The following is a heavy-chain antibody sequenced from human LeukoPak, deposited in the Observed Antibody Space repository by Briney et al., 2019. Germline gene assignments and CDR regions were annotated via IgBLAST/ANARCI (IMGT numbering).Heavy chain of an antibody. Sequence: QPGRSLRLSCAASGFTFSSYGMHWVRQAPGKGLEWVAVIWYDGSNKYYADSVKGRFTISRDNSKNTLYLQMNSLRAEDTAVYYCAKSLDYYGSGSYDPGLDYWGQGTLVTVSS. CDR1: GFTFSSYG. J-gene: IGHJ4*02. V-gene: IGHV3-33*06. CDR2: IWYDGSNK. D-gene: IGHD3-10*01. CDR3: AKSLDYYGSGSYDPGLDY.